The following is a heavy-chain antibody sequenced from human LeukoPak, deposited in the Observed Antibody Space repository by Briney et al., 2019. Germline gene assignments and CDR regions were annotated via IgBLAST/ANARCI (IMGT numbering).Heavy chain of an antibody. CDR3: ARDRDSSGYGFDY. Sequence: PGGSLRLSCAASGFTFSSYGMNWVRQAPGKGLEWVSYISSSGSTIYYADSVKGRFTISRDNAKNSLYLQMNSLRAEDTAVYYCARDRDSSGYGFDYWGQGTLVTVSS. CDR2: ISSSGSTI. V-gene: IGHV3-48*03. D-gene: IGHD3-22*01. J-gene: IGHJ4*02. CDR1: GFTFSSYG.